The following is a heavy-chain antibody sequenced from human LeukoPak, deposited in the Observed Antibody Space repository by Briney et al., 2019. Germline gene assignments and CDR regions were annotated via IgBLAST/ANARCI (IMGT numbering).Heavy chain of an antibody. CDR3: ASGGREENDAFDI. CDR1: GGSFSGYY. CDR2: INHSGST. Sequence: RASETLSLTCAVYGGSFSGYYWSWIRQPPGKGLEWIGEINHSGSTNYNPSLKSRVTISVDTSKNQFSLKLSSVTAADTAVYYCASGGREENDAFDIWGQGTMVTVSS. V-gene: IGHV4-34*01. J-gene: IGHJ3*02.